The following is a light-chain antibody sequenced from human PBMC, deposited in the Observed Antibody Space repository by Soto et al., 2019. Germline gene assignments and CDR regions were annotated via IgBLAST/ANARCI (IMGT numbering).Light chain of an antibody. CDR1: QSLTSNY. Sequence: EIVLTQSPGTLSLSPGERVTLSCRASQSLTSNYLAWYQQKPGQAPRLLIYDASSRATGIPDRFSGSGSGTDFTLTISRLEPEDFAVYYCQQYGSSQITFGQGTLLEI. V-gene: IGKV3-20*01. J-gene: IGKJ5*01. CDR3: QQYGSSQIT. CDR2: DAS.